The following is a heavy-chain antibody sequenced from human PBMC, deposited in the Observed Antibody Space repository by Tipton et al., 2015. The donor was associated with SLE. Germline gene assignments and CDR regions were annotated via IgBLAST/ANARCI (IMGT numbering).Heavy chain of an antibody. J-gene: IGHJ4*02. D-gene: IGHD3-3*01. V-gene: IGHV4-34*01. CDR2: INHRGKP. CDR3: VRSSGYYIDF. Sequence: TLSLTCAVYGGSFSGYYWTWIRQPPGKGLEWIGEINHRGKPIYSPSLKSRVIIPVDTSKNQFSLRLDSLTAADTAIYYCVRSSGYYIDFWGQGTLVTVSS. CDR1: GGSFSGYY.